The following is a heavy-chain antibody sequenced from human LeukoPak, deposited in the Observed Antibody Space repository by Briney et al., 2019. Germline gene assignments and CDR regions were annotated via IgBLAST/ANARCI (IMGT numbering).Heavy chain of an antibody. J-gene: IGHJ3*02. CDR2: INPNSGDT. CDR1: GYTFTDYY. CDR3: ARDGAFDI. V-gene: IGHV1-2*02. Sequence: ASVKVSCKASGYTFTDYYMHWVRPAPGQGLEWMGWINPNSGDTNYAQKFQGRVAMARDTSISTAYMDLSRLRSDDTAVYYCARDGAFDIWGQGTMVTVSS.